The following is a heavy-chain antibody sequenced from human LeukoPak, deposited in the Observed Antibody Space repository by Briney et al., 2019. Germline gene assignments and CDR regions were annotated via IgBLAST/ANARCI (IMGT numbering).Heavy chain of an antibody. J-gene: IGHJ3*02. Sequence: GGSLRLSCAASGFTFSSYGMHWLRQAPGKGLEWVAVIWYDGSNKYYADSVKGRFTISRDNSKNTLYLQMNSLRAEDTAVYYCAREYYDGGFDIWGQGTMVTVSS. D-gene: IGHD3-22*01. V-gene: IGHV3-33*01. CDR1: GFTFSSYG. CDR3: AREYYDGGFDI. CDR2: IWYDGSNK.